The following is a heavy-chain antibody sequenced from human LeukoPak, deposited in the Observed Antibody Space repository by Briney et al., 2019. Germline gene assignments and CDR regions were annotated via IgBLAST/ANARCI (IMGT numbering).Heavy chain of an antibody. CDR1: GFTFRNYY. CDR2: ISSSGDTI. V-gene: IGHV3-11*04. Sequence: PGGSLRPSCAASGFTFRNYYMSWIRQAPGKGLEWVSYISSSGDTIYYADSVKGRFTISRDNAKNSLYLQMNSLRAEDTAVYYCARDGCSSTSCYADYWGQGTLVTVSS. D-gene: IGHD2-2*01. J-gene: IGHJ4*02. CDR3: ARDGCSSTSCYADY.